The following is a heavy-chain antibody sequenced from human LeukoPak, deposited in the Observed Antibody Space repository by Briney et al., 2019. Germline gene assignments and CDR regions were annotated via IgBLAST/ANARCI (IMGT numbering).Heavy chain of an antibody. V-gene: IGHV3-74*01. CDR2: INTDGTVT. D-gene: IGHD6-19*01. Sequence: GGSLRLSCAASGFTFSKYWMLWVGPAPGKGLESVSRINTDGTVTTYADSVKGRFTVSRDNADNTMFLQMNSVRDEDTAVYYCATKQWLAPPPDSWGQGTPVTVSS. J-gene: IGHJ4*02. CDR1: GFTFSKYW. CDR3: ATKQWLAPPPDS.